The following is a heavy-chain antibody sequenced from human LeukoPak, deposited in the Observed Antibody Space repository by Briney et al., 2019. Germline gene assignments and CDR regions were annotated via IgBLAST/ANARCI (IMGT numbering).Heavy chain of an antibody. V-gene: IGHV1-8*01. D-gene: IGHD6-13*01. CDR3: ARESSSWYVSFFDYYYGMDV. CDR1: GYTFTSYD. CDR2: TNPNSGNT. J-gene: IGHJ6*02. Sequence: ASVKVSCKASGYTFTSYDINWVRQATGQGLEWMGWTNPNSGNTGYAQKFQGRVTMTRNTSISTAYMELSSLRSEDTAVYYCARESSSWYVSFFDYYYGMDVWGQGTTVTVSS.